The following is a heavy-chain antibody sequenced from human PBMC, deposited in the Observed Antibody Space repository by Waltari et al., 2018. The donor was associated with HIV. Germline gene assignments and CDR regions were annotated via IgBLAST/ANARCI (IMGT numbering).Heavy chain of an antibody. V-gene: IGHV3-48*02. D-gene: IGHD5-12*01. CDR2: ISKKGSPI. J-gene: IGHJ4*02. CDR1: GFNFRRSH. CDR3: SIDLVAPGNFFDY. Sequence: EVQLVESGGGLVQPGGSLRLSCAASGFNFRRSHMQCVRQAPGRGLEWLSPISKKGSPISYADSWKGRFTISRDNAKNSLDLQMNSLRDEDTAVYYSSIDLVAPGNFFDYWCQGTLVTVSS.